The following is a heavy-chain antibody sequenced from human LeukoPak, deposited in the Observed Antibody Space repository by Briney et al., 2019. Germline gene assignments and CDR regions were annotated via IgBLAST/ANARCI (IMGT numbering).Heavy chain of an antibody. V-gene: IGHV3-23*01. D-gene: IGHD3-22*01. CDR2: ISGSGGST. J-gene: IGHJ4*02. CDR3: AKFHHSGYYFDY. Sequence: GGSLRLSCAAFGFTFSSYAMSWVRQASGKGLEWVSAISGSGGSTYYADSVKGRFTISRDNSKNTLYLQMNSLRAEDTAVYYCAKFHHSGYYFDYWGQGTLVTVSS. CDR1: GFTFSSYA.